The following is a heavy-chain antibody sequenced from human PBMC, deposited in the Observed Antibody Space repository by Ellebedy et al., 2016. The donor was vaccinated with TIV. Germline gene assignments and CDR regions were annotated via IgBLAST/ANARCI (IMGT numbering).Heavy chain of an antibody. CDR3: ARQNYGRRSTYRYFDV. CDR2: INAADSDL. Sequence: GGSLRLXXQVSGYSFTRDWIGWVRQMPGKGLEWMGIINAADSDLRYSPSFRGQVTISADKSINTVYLQWSSLKASDTAIYYCARQNYGRRSTYRYFDVWGRGTHVTVSS. V-gene: IGHV5-51*01. J-gene: IGHJ2*01. D-gene: IGHD4-17*01. CDR1: GYSFTRDW.